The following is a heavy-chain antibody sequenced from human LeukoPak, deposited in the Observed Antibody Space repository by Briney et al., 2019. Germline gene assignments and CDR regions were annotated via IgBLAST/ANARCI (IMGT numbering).Heavy chain of an antibody. CDR1: GFNFNNAW. CDR2: IKTNADGGTA. Sequence: PGGSLRLSWAASGFNFNNAWWAWFRQPPGQGLEWVGQIKTNADGGTADYAAPVKGRFTISRDDSKNMLYLQMNSLKTEDTAVYYCTTDRDSLAWFGAGGHWGQGTLVTVSS. J-gene: IGHJ1*01. CDR3: TTDRDSLAWFGAGGH. V-gene: IGHV3-15*07. D-gene: IGHD3-10*01.